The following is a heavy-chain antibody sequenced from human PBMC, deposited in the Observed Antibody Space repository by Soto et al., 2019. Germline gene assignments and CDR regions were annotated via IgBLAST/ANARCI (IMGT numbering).Heavy chain of an antibody. Sequence: EVQLVESGGGLGQPGGSLRLSCAASGFTFSSYWMDWVRQAPGTGLLWVSRLNSDGSDTSYADSVKGRFTISRENAKNTLYLQMNSLTAEDTAVYYCARDGRDSVDLDYWGQGTLVTVSS. CDR2: LNSDGSDT. V-gene: IGHV3-74*01. CDR1: GFTFSSYW. CDR3: ARDGRDSVDLDY. J-gene: IGHJ4*02. D-gene: IGHD3-3*01.